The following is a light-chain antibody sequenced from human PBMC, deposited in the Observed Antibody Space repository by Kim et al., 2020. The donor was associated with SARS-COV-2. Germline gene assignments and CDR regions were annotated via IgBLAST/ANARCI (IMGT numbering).Light chain of an antibody. CDR2: DAS. CDR1: QSVSRY. CDR3: QQRSNWYT. J-gene: IGKJ2*01. V-gene: IGKV3-11*01. Sequence: LSLFPVERATLSGRARQSVSRYLAWYQQKPGQAPRLLIYDASNRATGIPARFSGSGSGTDFTLTISSLEPEDFAVYYCQQRSNWYTFGQGTKLEI.